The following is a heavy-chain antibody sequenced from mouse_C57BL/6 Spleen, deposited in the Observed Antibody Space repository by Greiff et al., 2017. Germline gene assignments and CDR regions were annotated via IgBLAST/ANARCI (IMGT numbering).Heavy chain of an antibody. V-gene: IGHV1-22*01. CDR3: AREDYDWCAY. CDR2: INPNNGGT. Sequence: VQLQQSGPELVKPGASVKMSCKASGYTFTDYNMHWVKQRHGKSLEWIGYINPNNGGTSYNQKFKGQATLTVNKSSSTAYMWLRSLTSEDSAVYYCAREDYDWCAYWGQGTLVTVSA. CDR1: GYTFTDYN. J-gene: IGHJ3*01. D-gene: IGHD2-4*01.